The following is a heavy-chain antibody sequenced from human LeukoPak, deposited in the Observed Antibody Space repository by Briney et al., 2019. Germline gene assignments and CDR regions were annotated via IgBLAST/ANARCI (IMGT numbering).Heavy chain of an antibody. CDR2: INPSGGST. V-gene: IGHV1-46*01. J-gene: IGHJ3*02. CDR3: ARGDYVRGYAFDI. D-gene: IGHD3-10*02. CDR1: GYILSSYN. Sequence: ASVKVSCKASGYILSSYNMHWVRQAPGQGLEWMGIINPSGGSTSYAQKFQGRVTMTRDMSTSTVYMELSSLRSEDTAVYYCARGDYVRGYAFDIWGQGTMVTVSS.